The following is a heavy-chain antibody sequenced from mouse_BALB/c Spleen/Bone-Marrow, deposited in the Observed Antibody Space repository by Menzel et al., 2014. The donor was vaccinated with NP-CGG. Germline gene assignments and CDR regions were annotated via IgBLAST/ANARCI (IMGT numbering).Heavy chain of an antibody. J-gene: IGHJ2*02. D-gene: IGHD2-1*01. V-gene: IGHV6-6*02. Sequence: EVKVEESGGGLVQPGGSMKISCVASGFTFSNYWMNWVRQSPEKGLERVAEIRXKSNNYATHYAESVKGRFTISRDDSKSSVYLQMNSLRAEDTGIYYCSMITGKFDYWGQGTSLTFSS. CDR1: GFTFSNYW. CDR3: SMITGKFDY. CDR2: IRXKSNNYAT.